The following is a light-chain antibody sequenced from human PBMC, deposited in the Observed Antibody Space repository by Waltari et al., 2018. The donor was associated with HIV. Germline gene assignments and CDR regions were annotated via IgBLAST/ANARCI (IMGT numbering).Light chain of an antibody. CDR3: QTWENGPKV. CDR1: SGHSRYD. V-gene: IGLV4-69*01. J-gene: IGLJ3*02. Sequence: QLVLTQSPSASLGASVKLTCTLSSGHSRYDIAWHQQQPEKGPRYLMKVNSDGSHNKGDGIPDRFSGSSSGAERYLTISSLQSDDEADYYCQTWENGPKVFGGGTKLTVV. CDR2: VNSDGSH.